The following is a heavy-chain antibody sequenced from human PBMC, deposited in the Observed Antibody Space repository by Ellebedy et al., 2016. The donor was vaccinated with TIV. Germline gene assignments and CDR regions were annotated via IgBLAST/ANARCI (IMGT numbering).Heavy chain of an antibody. D-gene: IGHD6-19*01. J-gene: IGHJ4*02. CDR1: GFSINNDYT. CDR3: AEGRSGWYYFDY. CDR2: LYHSGNT. V-gene: IGHV4-38-2*02. Sequence: SETLSLTCTVSGFSINNDYTWGWIRQPPGKGLEWIGTLYHSGNTYYNPSLRGRVTISLDGPQSQFSLRLTSVTAADTAVYYCAEGRSGWYYFDYWGQGTLVTVSS.